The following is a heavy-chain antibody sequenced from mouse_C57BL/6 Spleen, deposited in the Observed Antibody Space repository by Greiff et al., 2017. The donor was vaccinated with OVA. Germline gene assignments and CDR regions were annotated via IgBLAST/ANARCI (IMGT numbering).Heavy chain of an antibody. J-gene: IGHJ2*01. CDR3: AREDDYDGFDY. Sequence: QVQLQQSGPELVKPGASVKLSCKASGYTFTSYDINWVKQRPGQGLEWIGWIYSRDGSTKYNEKFKGKATLTVDTSSSTAYMELHSLTSEDSAVYFCAREDDYDGFDYWGQGTTLTVSS. CDR2: IYSRDGST. V-gene: IGHV1-85*01. CDR1: GYTFTSYD. D-gene: IGHD2-4*01.